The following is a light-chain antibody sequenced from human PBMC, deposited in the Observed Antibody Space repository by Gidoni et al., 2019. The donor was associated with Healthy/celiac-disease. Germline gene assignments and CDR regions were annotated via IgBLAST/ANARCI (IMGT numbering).Light chain of an antibody. Sequence: QSALTQPASVSGSPGPSINISCTGTSSDVGGYNYVSWYQHHPGKAPKLMIYDVSNRPPGVSNRFSGSKSGNTASLTISGLQAEDEADYYCSSYTSSSTPYVFGTGTKVTVL. CDR2: DVS. CDR3: SSYTSSSTPYV. J-gene: IGLJ1*01. CDR1: SSDVGGYNY. V-gene: IGLV2-14*03.